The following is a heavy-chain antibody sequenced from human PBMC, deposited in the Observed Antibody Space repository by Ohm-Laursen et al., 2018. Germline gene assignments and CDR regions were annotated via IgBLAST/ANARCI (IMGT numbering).Heavy chain of an antibody. D-gene: IGHD6-13*01. J-gene: IGHJ6*02. V-gene: IGHV3-30*18. Sequence: SLRLSCAASGFTFSSYGMHWVRQAPGKGLEWVAVISYDGSNKYYADSVKGRFTISRDNSKNTLYLQMNGLRAEDTAVYYCAKVGPYSSSWYSGYYYYGMDVWGQGTTVTVSS. CDR1: GFTFSSYG. CDR2: ISYDGSNK. CDR3: AKVGPYSSSWYSGYYYYGMDV.